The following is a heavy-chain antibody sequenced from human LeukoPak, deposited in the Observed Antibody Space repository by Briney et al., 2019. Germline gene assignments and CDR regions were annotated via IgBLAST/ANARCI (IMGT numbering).Heavy chain of an antibody. Sequence: PGGSLRLSCAASGFTFSSYGMHWVRQAPGKGLEWVAFIRYDGSNRYYADSVKGRFTIYRDNSKNTLYLQMNSLRAEDTAVYYCAKEGRSSSAYYYYYYMDVWGKGTTVTVSS. V-gene: IGHV3-30*02. CDR1: GFTFSSYG. J-gene: IGHJ6*03. CDR2: IRYDGSNR. CDR3: AKEGRSSSAYYYYYYMDV. D-gene: IGHD6-6*01.